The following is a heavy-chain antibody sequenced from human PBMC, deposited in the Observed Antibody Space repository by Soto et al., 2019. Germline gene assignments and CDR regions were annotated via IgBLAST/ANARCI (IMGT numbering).Heavy chain of an antibody. CDR2: IYYSGST. J-gene: IGHJ5*02. Sequence: PSETLSLTCTVSGGSISSGRYYWSWIRQPPGKGLEWIGYIYYSGSTYYNPSLKSRVTISVDTSKNQFSLKLSSVTAADTAVYYCARDQSGYSAFDPWGQGTLVTVSS. D-gene: IGHD3-3*01. CDR1: GGSISSGRYY. CDR3: ARDQSGYSAFDP. V-gene: IGHV4-30-4*01.